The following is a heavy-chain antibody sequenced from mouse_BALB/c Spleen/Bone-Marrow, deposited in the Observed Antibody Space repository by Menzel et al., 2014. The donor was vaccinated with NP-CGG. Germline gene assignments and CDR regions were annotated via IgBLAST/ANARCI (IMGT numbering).Heavy chain of an antibody. CDR1: GFDFSRYW. CDR3: ARLSYYGRFAY. J-gene: IGHJ3*01. Sequence: EVMLVESGGGLVQPGGSLKLSCAASGFDFSRYWMSWVRLAPGKGLEWIGEINPDSSTINYTPSLKDKFIISRDNAKNTLYLQMSKVRSEDTALYYCARLSYYGRFAYWGQGTLVTVSA. D-gene: IGHD1-1*01. V-gene: IGHV4-1*02. CDR2: INPDSSTI.